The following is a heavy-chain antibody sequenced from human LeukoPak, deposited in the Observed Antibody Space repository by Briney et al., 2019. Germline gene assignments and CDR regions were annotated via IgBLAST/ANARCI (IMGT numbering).Heavy chain of an antibody. Sequence: PGGSLRLSCAASGFTFSSYAMSWVRQAPGKGLEWVSAISGSGGSTYYADSVKGRFTISRDNSKNTLYLQMNSLRAEDTAVYYCARDSEQQLVLGVFDYWGQGTLVTVSS. CDR3: ARDSEQQLVLGVFDY. CDR2: ISGSGGST. J-gene: IGHJ4*02. CDR1: GFTFSSYA. V-gene: IGHV3-23*01. D-gene: IGHD6-13*01.